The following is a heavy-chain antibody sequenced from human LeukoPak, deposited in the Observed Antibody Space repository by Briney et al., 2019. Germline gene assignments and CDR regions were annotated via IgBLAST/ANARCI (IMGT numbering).Heavy chain of an antibody. Sequence: GGSLRLSCAASGFTFSNYATNWVRQAPGKGLEWVSGIRVTDNTYYADSVKGRFTISRDNSKNTLYLQMNSLRAEDTAVYYCAKADTSAEYFQHWGQGTLVTVSS. J-gene: IGHJ1*01. CDR3: AKADTSAEYFQH. D-gene: IGHD5-18*01. V-gene: IGHV3-23*01. CDR1: GFTFSNYA. CDR2: IRVTDNT.